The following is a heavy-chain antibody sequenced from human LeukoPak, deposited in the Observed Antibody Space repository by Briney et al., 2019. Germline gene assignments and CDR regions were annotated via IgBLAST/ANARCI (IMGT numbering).Heavy chain of an antibody. CDR1: GGSFSGYY. CDR2: INHSGST. V-gene: IGHV4-34*01. Sequence: SETLSLTCAVYGGSFSGYYWSWIRQPPGKGLEWIGEINHSGSTNYNPSLKSRVTISVDTSKNQFSLKLSSVTAADTAVYYCARHTVWVGYDWGQGTLVTVSS. D-gene: IGHD5-12*01. CDR3: ARHTVWVGYD. J-gene: IGHJ4*02.